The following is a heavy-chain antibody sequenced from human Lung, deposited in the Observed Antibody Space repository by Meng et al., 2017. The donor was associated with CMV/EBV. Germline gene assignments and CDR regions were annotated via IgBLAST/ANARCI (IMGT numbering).Heavy chain of an antibody. J-gene: IGHJ4*02. CDR3: ARGLVGASGVF. D-gene: IGHD1-26*01. V-gene: IGHV3-30-3*01. CDR2: ISYDGNSQ. Sequence: GESLKISCAASGFTFNTHGIHWVRQAPGKGLECVALISYDGNSQYYADPVKGRFTVSRDNLQMNSLRPEDTAIYYCARGLVGASGVFWGQGTLVTVSS. CDR1: GFTFNTHG.